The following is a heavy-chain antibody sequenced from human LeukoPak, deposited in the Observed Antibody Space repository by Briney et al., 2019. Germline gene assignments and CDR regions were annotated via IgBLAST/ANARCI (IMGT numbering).Heavy chain of an antibody. V-gene: IGHV1-46*01. J-gene: IGHJ3*02. CDR3: ARGGNYYDSSGYHDAFDI. CDR2: ITPSGGRI. Sequence: ASVKVSCKASGNTFTDYYMHWVRQAPGQGLEWMGIITPSGGRISNAQKFQGRATMTRDTSTSTVYMELSSLRSEDTAVYCCARGGNYYDSSGYHDAFDIWGQGTMVTVSS. CDR1: GNTFTDYY. D-gene: IGHD3-22*01.